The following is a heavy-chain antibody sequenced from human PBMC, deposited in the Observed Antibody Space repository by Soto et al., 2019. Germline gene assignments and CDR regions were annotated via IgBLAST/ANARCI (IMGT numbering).Heavy chain of an antibody. CDR2: VYVSGST. D-gene: IGHD3-10*02. J-gene: IGHJ3*02. CDR1: GGSMSTDY. V-gene: IGHV4-4*07. CDR3: AKERVDLRTGDAFDI. Sequence: QLQLQESGPGLVKPSETLSLTCTVSGGSMSTDYWSWIRQPAGKGLEWIGRVYVSGSTDYNPSLRSRVTLSADASKNQFSLKLTSVTAADTAVYFCAKERVDLRTGDAFDIWGQGTMVIVSS.